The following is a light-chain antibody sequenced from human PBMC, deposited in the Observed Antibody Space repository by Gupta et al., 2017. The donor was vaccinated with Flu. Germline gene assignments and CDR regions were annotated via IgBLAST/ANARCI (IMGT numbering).Light chain of an antibody. Sequence: SSELTQDPAVSVALGQTVTITCHGDSLRTYYVSWYQQKPGQAPVSVSFGNTKRPSGIPDRFAGSYSGVTASLTIAGAQAEDEADYYGNYRDSSGDQFIFGGGTSVTVL. V-gene: IGLV3-19*01. J-gene: IGLJ2*01. CDR1: SLRTYY. CDR3: NYRDSSGDQFI. CDR2: GNT.